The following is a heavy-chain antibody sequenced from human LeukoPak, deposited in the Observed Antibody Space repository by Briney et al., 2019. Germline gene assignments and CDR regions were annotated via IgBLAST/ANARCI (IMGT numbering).Heavy chain of an antibody. CDR3: TRDIVYLQLEY. V-gene: IGHV3-7*01. CDR1: GFAFANYW. CDR2: IGKDGSEQ. Sequence: PGGSLRLSCAASGFAFANYWMVWVRQAPGKGLEWVASIGKDGSEQAYADSVKGRFTISRDNARNSLYLQMSSLRVEDTATYYCTRDIVYLQLEYWGQGAPVSVSS. D-gene: IGHD2-15*01. J-gene: IGHJ4*02.